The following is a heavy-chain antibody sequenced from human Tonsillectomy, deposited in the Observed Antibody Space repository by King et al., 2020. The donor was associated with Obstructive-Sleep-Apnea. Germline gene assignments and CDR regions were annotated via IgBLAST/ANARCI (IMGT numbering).Heavy chain of an antibody. CDR2: IKRKTYGGTT. D-gene: IGHD3-22*01. CDR3: TTDYYDSSGCYFDY. Sequence: VQLVESGGGLVKPGGSLRLSCAASGFPFSDAWMSWVRPAPGEGLGWVGRIKRKTYGGTTDYAGTVKGRFSISRDDSKKTLYLKMKSLKTEDTAVYYCTTDYYDSSGCYFDYWGQGTLVTVSS. V-gene: IGHV3-15*01. J-gene: IGHJ4*02. CDR1: GFPFSDAW.